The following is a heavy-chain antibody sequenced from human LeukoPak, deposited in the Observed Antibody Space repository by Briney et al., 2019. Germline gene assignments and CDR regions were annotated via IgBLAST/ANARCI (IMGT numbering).Heavy chain of an antibody. V-gene: IGHV3-21*01. Sequence: GGSLRLSCSASGFSFRNYSMNWVRQAPGKGLEWVSSISSSSSYIYYADSVKGRFTISRDNAKNSLYLQISSLRVEDTAVYYCAKQEDIVVVPAAIRPPGYFDYWGQGTLVTVSS. CDR1: GFSFRNYS. D-gene: IGHD2-2*01. CDR3: AKQEDIVVVPAAIRPPGYFDY. J-gene: IGHJ4*02. CDR2: ISSSSSYI.